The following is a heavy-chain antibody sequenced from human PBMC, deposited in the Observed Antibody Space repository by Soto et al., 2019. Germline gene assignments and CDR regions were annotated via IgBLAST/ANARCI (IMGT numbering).Heavy chain of an antibody. CDR2: IWYDGSNK. D-gene: IGHD2-21*02. CDR1: GFTFSSYG. V-gene: IGHV3-33*01. J-gene: IGHJ6*02. Sequence: QVQLVESGGGVVQPGRSLRLSCAASGFTFSSYGMHWVRQAPGKGLEWVAVIWYDGSNKYYADSVKGRFTISRDNSKNTRYLQMNSLRAEDTAVYYCARDTVSYCGGDGYSLGMDVWGQGTTVTVSS. CDR3: ARDTVSYCGGDGYSLGMDV.